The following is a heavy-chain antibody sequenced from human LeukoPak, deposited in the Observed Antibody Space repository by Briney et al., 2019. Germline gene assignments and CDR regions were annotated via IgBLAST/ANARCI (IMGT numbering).Heavy chain of an antibody. J-gene: IGHJ5*02. CDR3: ARHATGNPGYPDYNWFDP. D-gene: IGHD1-1*01. CDR1: GYSFASYW. CDR2: IYPGDSDI. Sequence: GESLKISCKGSGYSFASYWIGWVRQMPGKGLEWMGIIYPGDSDIRYSPSFQGQVTISADKSISTAYLQWSSLKASDTAMYYCARHATGNPGYPDYNWFDPWGQGTLVTVSS. V-gene: IGHV5-51*01.